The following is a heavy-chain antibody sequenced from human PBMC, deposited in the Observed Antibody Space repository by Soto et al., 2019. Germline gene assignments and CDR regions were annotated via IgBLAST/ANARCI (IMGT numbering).Heavy chain of an antibody. Sequence: ASVKVSCKASGYTFTGYYMHWVRQAPGQGLEWMGWINPNSGGTNYAQKFQGWVTMTRDTSISTAYMELSRLRSDDTAVYYCARQFPSTGREAPNWYFDLWGRGTLVTVSS. CDR2: INPNSGGT. CDR3: ARQFPSTGREAPNWYFDL. J-gene: IGHJ2*01. V-gene: IGHV1-2*04. CDR1: GYTFTGYY. D-gene: IGHD1-1*01.